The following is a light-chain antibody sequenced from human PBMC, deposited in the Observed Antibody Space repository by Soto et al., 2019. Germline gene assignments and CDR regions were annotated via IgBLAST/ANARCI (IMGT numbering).Light chain of an antibody. J-gene: IGLJ2*01. CDR2: DVS. CDR3: SSYTSRVV. CDR1: GSDVGGYNY. Sequence: QSVLTQPASVSGSPGQSITISCTGTGSDVGGYNYVSWYQQHPGKAPKLMIYDVSNRPSGVSNRFSGSKSGNTASLTISGLQAEDEADYYCSSYTSRVVFGGGTQLTVL. V-gene: IGLV2-14*01.